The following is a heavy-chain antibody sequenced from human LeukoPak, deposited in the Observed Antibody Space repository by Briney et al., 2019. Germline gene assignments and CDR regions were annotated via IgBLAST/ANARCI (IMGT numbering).Heavy chain of an antibody. CDR3: ARDDGYCSSTSCYPYYFDY. CDR2: SSSSSSYI. J-gene: IGHJ4*02. CDR1: GFTLSSYS. D-gene: IGHD2-2*01. V-gene: IGHV3-21*01. Sequence: PGGSLSLSCAASGFTLSSYSMNWVRQAPGKGRECVSSSSSSSSYIYYTDSGRGRFTISRHNAKISLYLQMNRLRAEATAVYYYARDDGYCSSTSCYPYYFDYWGRGTLVTVSS.